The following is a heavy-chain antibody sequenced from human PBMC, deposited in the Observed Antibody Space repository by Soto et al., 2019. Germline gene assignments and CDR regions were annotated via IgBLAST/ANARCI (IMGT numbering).Heavy chain of an antibody. CDR3: ARGGGVRQYYYDSSGSGYAAFDI. CDR2: ISAYNGNT. V-gene: IGHV1-18*04. CDR1: GYTFTSYG. J-gene: IGHJ3*02. Sequence: VASVKVSCKASGYTFTSYGISWVRQAPGQGLEWIGWISAYNGNTNYAQKLQGRVTMTTDTSTSTAYMELRSLRSDDTAVYYCARGGGVRQYYYDSSGSGYAAFDIWGQGTLVTV. D-gene: IGHD3-22*01.